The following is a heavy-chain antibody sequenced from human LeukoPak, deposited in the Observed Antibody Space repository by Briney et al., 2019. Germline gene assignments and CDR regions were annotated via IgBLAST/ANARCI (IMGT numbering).Heavy chain of an antibody. CDR2: ITGSGTNR. D-gene: IGHD3-9*01. Sequence: PGGSLRLSCAASGFTFSNYAMSWVRQAPGKGLEWVSAITGSGTNRYYADSLKGRFTTSRDNSKNTVFLQMNSLRHEDTAIYYCVTWGDYDVLTGYYVPDYWGQGTLVTVAS. V-gene: IGHV3-23*01. CDR1: GFTFSNYA. J-gene: IGHJ4*02. CDR3: VTWGDYDVLTGYYVPDY.